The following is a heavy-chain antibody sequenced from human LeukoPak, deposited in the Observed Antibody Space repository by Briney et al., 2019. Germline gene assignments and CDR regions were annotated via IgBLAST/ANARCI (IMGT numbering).Heavy chain of an antibody. V-gene: IGHV1-18*01. CDR3: ARAAGGYCSGGSCALDY. J-gene: IGHJ4*02. CDR1: GYTFTSYG. Sequence: ASVKVSCKASGYTFTSYGISWVRQAPGQGLEWMAWISAYNGNTKYAQKFQDRITITTDTSTTTAYMEMTSLRSDDTAVYYCARAAGGYCSGGSCALDYWGQGTLVTVSS. D-gene: IGHD2-15*01. CDR2: ISAYNGNT.